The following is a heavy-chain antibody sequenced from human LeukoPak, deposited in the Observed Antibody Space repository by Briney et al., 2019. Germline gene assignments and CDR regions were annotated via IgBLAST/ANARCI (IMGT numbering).Heavy chain of an antibody. CDR2: SYAGGRT. CDR1: GFTVSSNY. D-gene: IGHD3-16*01. J-gene: IGHJ3*02. Sequence: GGSLRLSCAASGFTVSSNYMSWGRQAPGKGLGLDSVSYAGGRTYYADSVKGRFTISRDNSKSTLYLQMNSLRAEDTAVYYCARDEALGYESAFDIWGQGTMVTVSS. V-gene: IGHV3-66*01. CDR3: ARDEALGYESAFDI.